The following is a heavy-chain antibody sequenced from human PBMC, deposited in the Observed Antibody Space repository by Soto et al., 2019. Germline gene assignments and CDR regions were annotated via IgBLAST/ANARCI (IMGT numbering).Heavy chain of an antibody. CDR1: GLTFSSYV. J-gene: IGHJ4*02. Sequence: GGSLRLSCAASGLTFSSYVMSWVRQAPGKGPEWVSAISGSGGRTYYADSVKGRFTISRDNSQNTLYLQMNSLRAEDTAVYYCAKVATISGFDYWDRGTLVTVSS. CDR2: ISGSGGRT. D-gene: IGHD5-12*01. CDR3: AKVATISGFDY. V-gene: IGHV3-23*01.